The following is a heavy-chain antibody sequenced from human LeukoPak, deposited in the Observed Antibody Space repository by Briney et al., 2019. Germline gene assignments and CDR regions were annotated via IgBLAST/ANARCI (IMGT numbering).Heavy chain of an antibody. CDR1: GFTFSSYG. CDR2: IRYDGSNK. D-gene: IGHD3-10*01. J-gene: IGHJ4*02. V-gene: IGHV3-30*02. CDR3: ARVTRVLLWFGPNYYFDY. Sequence: GGSLRLSCAASGFTFSSYGMHWVRQAPGKGLEWVAFIRYDGSNKYYADSVKGRFTISRDNSKNTLYLQMNSLRAEDTAVYYCARVTRVLLWFGPNYYFDYWGQGTLVTVSS.